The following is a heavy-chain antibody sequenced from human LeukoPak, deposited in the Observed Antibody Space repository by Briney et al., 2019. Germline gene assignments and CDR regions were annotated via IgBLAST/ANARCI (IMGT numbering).Heavy chain of an antibody. D-gene: IGHD7-27*01. CDR1: GGSISSGGYY. Sequence: PSETLSLTCTVSGGSISSGGYYWSWIRQHPGTGLEWIGYIYYSGSTYYNPSLKSRVTISVDTSKNQFSLKLSSVTAADTAVYYCARAPNWDDAFDIWGQGTMVTVSS. J-gene: IGHJ3*02. CDR3: ARAPNWDDAFDI. V-gene: IGHV4-31*03. CDR2: IYYSGST.